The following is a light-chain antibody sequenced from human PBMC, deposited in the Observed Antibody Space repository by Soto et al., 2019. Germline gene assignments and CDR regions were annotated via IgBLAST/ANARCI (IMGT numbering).Light chain of an antibody. CDR1: SSDVGSYNL. CDR3: CSYTTSITWV. CDR2: EVT. V-gene: IGLV2-23*02. J-gene: IGLJ3*02. Sequence: QSALTQPASVSGSPGQSITISCTGTSSDVGSYNLVSWYQQYPGKAPKLLTYEVTKRPSGVSNRFSASKSGNTASLTISGLQAEDDADYYCCSYTTSITWVFGGGTKLTVL.